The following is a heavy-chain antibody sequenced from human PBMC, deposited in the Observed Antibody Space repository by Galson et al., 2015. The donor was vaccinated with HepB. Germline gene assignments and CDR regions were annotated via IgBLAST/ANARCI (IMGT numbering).Heavy chain of an antibody. CDR2: IDPRESYS. CDR3: ARHDYYDTCGSCDAFDI. CDR1: GYSFTSYW. V-gene: IGHV5-10-1*01. Sequence: QSGAEVKKPGESLTISCNGSGYSFTSYWISWVRQMPEKGLEWMRRIDPRESYSNYSPSFQGHVTISAEKSSSTAYLQWSSLKASDTAMYYCARHDYYDTCGSCDAFDIWGRGIMVTGAS. J-gene: IGHJ3*02. D-gene: IGHD3-22*01.